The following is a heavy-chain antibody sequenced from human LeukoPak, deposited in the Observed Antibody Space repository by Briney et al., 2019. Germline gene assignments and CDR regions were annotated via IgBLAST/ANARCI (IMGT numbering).Heavy chain of an antibody. CDR1: GFTFSSYA. V-gene: IGHV3-23*01. CDR3: AKASKMDTILPPFDY. Sequence: GGSLRLSCAASGFTFSSYAMSWVRQAPGKGLEWVSSISSNGGSTYYADSVKGRFTISRDNSKNTLYLQMNSLRAEDTAVYYCAKASKMDTILPPFDYWGQGTLVTASS. J-gene: IGHJ4*02. D-gene: IGHD5-24*01. CDR2: ISSNGGST.